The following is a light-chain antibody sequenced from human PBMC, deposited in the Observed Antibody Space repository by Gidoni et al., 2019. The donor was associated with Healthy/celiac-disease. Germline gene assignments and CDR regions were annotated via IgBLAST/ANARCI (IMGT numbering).Light chain of an antibody. Sequence: EIQMTQSPSSLSASVGVRVTITCQASQDISNYLNWYQQKPGKAPKLLIYDASNLETGVPSRFSGSGSGTDFTFTISSLQPEDIATYYCQQYDNLPLTFGGGTKVEIK. CDR1: QDISNY. CDR3: QQYDNLPLT. CDR2: DAS. J-gene: IGKJ4*01. V-gene: IGKV1-33*01.